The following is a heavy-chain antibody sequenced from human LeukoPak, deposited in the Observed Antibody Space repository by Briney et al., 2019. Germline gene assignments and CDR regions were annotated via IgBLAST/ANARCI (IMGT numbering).Heavy chain of an antibody. J-gene: IGHJ4*02. V-gene: IGHV3-66*01. CDR3: ARGGSNAGY. Sequence: PGGSLRLSCAASGFTVRTNYMTWVRQAPGKGLEWVSFIYRGGNIYYADSVKGRFTLSRDDSKNTLYLQMHSLRVEDTAVYYCARGGSNAGYWGQGTLVTVSS. CDR1: GFTVRTNY. D-gene: IGHD1-26*01. CDR2: IYRGGNI.